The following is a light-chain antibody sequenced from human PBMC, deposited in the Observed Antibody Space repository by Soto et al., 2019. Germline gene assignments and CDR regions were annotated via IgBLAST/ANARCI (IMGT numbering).Light chain of an antibody. J-gene: IGKJ5*01. Sequence: DIVLTQSPGTLSLSPGERATLSCRASQSVGSFLAWYQQTPGQAPRLLIYDTSIRATGIPARFSGSGSGTDFTLTISSLEPEDFAVYYCQQRNSWPPTFTFGQGTRREIK. CDR1: QSVGSF. V-gene: IGKV3-11*01. CDR3: QQRNSWPPTFT. CDR2: DTS.